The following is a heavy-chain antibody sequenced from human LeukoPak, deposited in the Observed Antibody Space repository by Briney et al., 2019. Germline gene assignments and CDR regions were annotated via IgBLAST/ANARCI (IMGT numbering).Heavy chain of an antibody. Sequence: KPGGSLRLSCAASGFTFSSYSMNWVRQAPGKGLEWVSSISSSSTYIYYADSVKGRFTVSRDNAKNSLYLQMNSLRAEDTAVYFCASQYTSSRIFDDWGQGTLVTVSS. D-gene: IGHD6-13*01. CDR3: ASQYTSSRIFDD. V-gene: IGHV3-21*01. CDR2: ISSSSTYI. J-gene: IGHJ4*02. CDR1: GFTFSSYS.